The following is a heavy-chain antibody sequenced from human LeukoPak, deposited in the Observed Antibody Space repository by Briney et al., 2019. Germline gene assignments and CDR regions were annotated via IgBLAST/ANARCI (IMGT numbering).Heavy chain of an antibody. V-gene: IGHV4-34*01. Sequence: SETLSLTCAVYGGSFSGYYWSWIRQPPGKGLEWIGEINHSGGTNYNPSLKSRVTISVDTSKNQFSLKLSSVTAADTAVYYCARERRYYYDSSGIFDYWGQGTLVTVSS. D-gene: IGHD3-22*01. CDR3: ARERRYYYDSSGIFDY. J-gene: IGHJ4*02. CDR2: INHSGGT. CDR1: GGSFSGYY.